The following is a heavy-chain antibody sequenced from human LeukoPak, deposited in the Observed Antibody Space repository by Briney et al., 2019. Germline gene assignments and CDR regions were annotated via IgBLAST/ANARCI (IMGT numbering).Heavy chain of an antibody. CDR1: GDSVSSNSAA. CDR2: TYYRSKWYN. D-gene: IGHD3-22*01. V-gene: IGHV6-1*01. J-gene: IGHJ6*03. Sequence: SQTLSLTCAISGDSVSSNSAAWNWIRQSPSRGLEWLGRTYYRSKWYNDYAVPVKSRITINPDTSKNQFSLQLNSVTPEDTAVYYCARGTLVVVIPQSAQSLNYYYYYMDVWGKGTTVTVSS. CDR3: ARGTLVVVIPQSAQSLNYYYYYMDV.